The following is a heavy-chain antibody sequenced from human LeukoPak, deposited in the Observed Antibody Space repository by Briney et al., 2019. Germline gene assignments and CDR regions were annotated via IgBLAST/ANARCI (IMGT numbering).Heavy chain of an antibody. J-gene: IGHJ4*02. D-gene: IGHD3-10*01. CDR3: ARADRALDYYGSGRGWYFDY. CDR2: ISSSGSTI. Sequence: GRSLRLSCAASGFTFSDYYMSWIRQAPGKGLEWVSYISSSGSTIYYADSVKGRFTISRDNAKNSLYLQMNSLRAEDTVVYYCARADRALDYYGSGRGWYFDYWGQGTLVTVSS. V-gene: IGHV3-11*01. CDR1: GFTFSDYY.